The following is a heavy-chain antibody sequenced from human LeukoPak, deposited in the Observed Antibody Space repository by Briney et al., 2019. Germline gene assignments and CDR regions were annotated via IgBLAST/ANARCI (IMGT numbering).Heavy chain of an antibody. CDR2: IYHSGST. CDR1: GGSISSGGYS. D-gene: IGHD1-26*01. Sequence: RPSETLSLTCAVSGGSISSGGYSWSWIRQPPGKGLEWIGYIYHSGSTYYNPSLKSRVTISVDRSKNQFSLKLSSLTAADTAVYYCARVKTPSYSGWFDPWGQGTLVTVSS. V-gene: IGHV4-30-2*01. J-gene: IGHJ5*02. CDR3: ARVKTPSYSGWFDP.